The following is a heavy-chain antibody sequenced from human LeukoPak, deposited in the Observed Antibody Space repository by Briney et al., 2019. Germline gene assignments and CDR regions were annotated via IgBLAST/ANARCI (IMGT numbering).Heavy chain of an antibody. J-gene: IGHJ4*02. D-gene: IGHD3-10*01. V-gene: IGHV4-30-4*01. Sequence: SETLSLTCTVSGGSISSGDYYWSWIRQPPGKGLEWIGYIYYSGSTYYNPSLKSRVTISVDTSKNQFSLKLSSVTAADTAVYYCARANLYGSGRPYYFDYWGQGTLVTVSS. CDR3: ARANLYGSGRPYYFDY. CDR1: GGSISSGDYY. CDR2: IYYSGST.